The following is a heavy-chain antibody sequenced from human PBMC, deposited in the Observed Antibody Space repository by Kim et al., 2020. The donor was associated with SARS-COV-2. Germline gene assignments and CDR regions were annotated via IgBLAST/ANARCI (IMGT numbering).Heavy chain of an antibody. CDR1: GFTFSNYD. V-gene: IGHV3-21*01. J-gene: IGHJ6*02. D-gene: IGHD3-10*01. CDR2: ITGSSTYI. Sequence: GGSLRLSCAASGFTFSNYDMHWVRQAPGKGLEWVSSITGSSTYIYYADSVKGRFTISRDNAKNSLYLQMNSLRAEDTAVYYCARDHYFNSVPRWRGMDVWCQAATLTVSS. CDR3: ARDHYFNSVPRWRGMDV.